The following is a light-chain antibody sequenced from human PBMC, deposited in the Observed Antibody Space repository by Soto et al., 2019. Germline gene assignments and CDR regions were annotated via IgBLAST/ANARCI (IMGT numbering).Light chain of an antibody. Sequence: IVLTQSPATLSLSPGERATLSCRASQSVYTYLAWYQQKPGQAPRLLIYDASNRATGIPARFSGSGSGTDFTLTISSLEPEDFAVYYCQQRTNWPPTWTVGQGTKVEIK. V-gene: IGKV3-11*01. J-gene: IGKJ1*01. CDR2: DAS. CDR1: QSVYTY. CDR3: QQRTNWPPTWT.